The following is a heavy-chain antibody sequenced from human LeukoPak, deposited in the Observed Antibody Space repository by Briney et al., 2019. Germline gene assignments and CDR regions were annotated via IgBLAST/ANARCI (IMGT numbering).Heavy chain of an antibody. CDR2: ITGSSSSI. D-gene: IGHD6-13*01. J-gene: IGHJ5*02. CDR1: GFTFNNYG. Sequence: GGSLRLSCGASGFTFNNYGMNWVRQAPGKGLEWVSYITGSSSSIYYADSVKGRFTISRDNAKNTLYLQMNSLRAEDTAVYYCAKDPIAAAGMNWFDPWGQGTLVTVSS. CDR3: AKDPIAAAGMNWFDP. V-gene: IGHV3-48*01.